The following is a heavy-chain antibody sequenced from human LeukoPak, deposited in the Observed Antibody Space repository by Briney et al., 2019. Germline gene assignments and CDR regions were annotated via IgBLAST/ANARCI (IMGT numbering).Heavy chain of an antibody. V-gene: IGHV3-21*01. J-gene: IGHJ4*02. Sequence: GGSLRLSYAASGSTFSSYSMNWVRQAPGKGLEWVSSISSSSSYIYYADSVKGRFTISRDNAKNSLYLQMNSLRAEDTAVYYCARARDIVVAAGIGYWGQGTLVTVSS. CDR3: ARARDIVVAAGIGY. CDR1: GSTFSSYS. CDR2: ISSSSSYI. D-gene: IGHD2-2*01.